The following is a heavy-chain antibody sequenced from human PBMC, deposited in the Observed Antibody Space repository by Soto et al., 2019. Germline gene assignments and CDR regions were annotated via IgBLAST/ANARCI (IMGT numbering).Heavy chain of an antibody. CDR3: AKGSGSYW. Sequence: QVQLVESGGGVVQPGRSLRLSCAASGFTFRSYGMHWARQAPGKGLEWVAVISYDGSHKYYADSVKGRFTISRDNSKNTLYLQMNSLRAEDTAVYYCAKGSGSYWWGQGTLVTVSS. CDR2: ISYDGSHK. D-gene: IGHD1-26*01. V-gene: IGHV3-30*18. CDR1: GFTFRSYG. J-gene: IGHJ4*02.